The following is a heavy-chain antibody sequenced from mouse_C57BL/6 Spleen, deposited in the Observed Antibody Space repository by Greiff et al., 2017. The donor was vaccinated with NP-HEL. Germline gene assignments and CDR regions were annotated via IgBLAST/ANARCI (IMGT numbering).Heavy chain of an antibody. Sequence: QVQLKQSGPELVKPGASVKISCKASGYAFSSSWMNWVKQRPGKGLEWIGRIYPGDGDTNYNGKFKGKATLTADKSSSTAYMQLSSLTSEDSAVYFCALTLFAYWGQGTLVTVSA. CDR2: IYPGDGDT. D-gene: IGHD4-1*01. CDR1: GYAFSSSW. CDR3: ALTLFAY. V-gene: IGHV1-82*01. J-gene: IGHJ3*01.